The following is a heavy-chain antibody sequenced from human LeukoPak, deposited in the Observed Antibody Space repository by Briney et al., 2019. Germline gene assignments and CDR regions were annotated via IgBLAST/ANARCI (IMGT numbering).Heavy chain of an antibody. CDR3: VKTASDRRIFDY. CDR2: INHSGST. D-gene: IGHD1-1*01. CDR1: GGSFSGYY. J-gene: IGHJ4*02. Sequence: PSETLSLTCAVYGGSFSGYYWSWIRQPPGKGLEWIGEINHSGSTNYNPSLKSRVTISVDTSKNQFSLKLSSVTAADTAVYYCVKTASDRRIFDYWGQGTLVTASS. V-gene: IGHV4-34*01.